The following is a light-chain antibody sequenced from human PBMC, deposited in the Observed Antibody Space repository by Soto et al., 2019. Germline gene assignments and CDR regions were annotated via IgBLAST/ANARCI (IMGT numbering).Light chain of an antibody. CDR2: DVS. Sequence: QSVLTQPASVSVSPGQSITISCTGTSSDVGAYNYVSWYQQHPGKAPKLMIYDVSNRPSGVSNRFSGSKSGNTASLSISGLQAEDEADYYCSSYTSTSTYVLGTGTKVTVL. J-gene: IGLJ1*01. V-gene: IGLV2-14*01. CDR3: SSYTSTSTYV. CDR1: SSDVGAYNY.